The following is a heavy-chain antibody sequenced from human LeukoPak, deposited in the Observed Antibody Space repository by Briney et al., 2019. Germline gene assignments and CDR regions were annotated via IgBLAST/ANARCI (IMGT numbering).Heavy chain of an antibody. V-gene: IGHV3-7*01. Sequence: GGSLRLSCAASGFTFSSYWMSWVRQAPGKGLEWVANIKQDGSEKYYMDSVKGRFTISRDNVKNSLYLQMNSLRAEDTAVYYCARDAIAAAGNYFDYWGQGTLVTVSS. D-gene: IGHD6-13*01. CDR3: ARDAIAAAGNYFDY. CDR2: IKQDGSEK. CDR1: GFTFSSYW. J-gene: IGHJ4*02.